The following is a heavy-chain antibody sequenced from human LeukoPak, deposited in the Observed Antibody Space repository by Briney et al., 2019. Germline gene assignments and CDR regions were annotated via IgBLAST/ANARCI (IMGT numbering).Heavy chain of an antibody. V-gene: IGHV3-74*01. CDR1: GFTFSSYW. CDR2: INSDGSST. CDR3: ARKTGSYYYFDS. D-gene: IGHD1-26*01. J-gene: IGHJ4*02. Sequence: GGSLRLSCAASGFTFSSYWMHWVRQAPGKGLVWVSRINSDGSSTSYADSVKGRFTISRDNAENTLYLQMNSLRAEDTAVYYCARKTGSYYYFDSWGQGTLVTVSS.